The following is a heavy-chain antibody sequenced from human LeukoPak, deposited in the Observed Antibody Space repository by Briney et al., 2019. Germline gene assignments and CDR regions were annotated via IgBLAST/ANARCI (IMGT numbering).Heavy chain of an antibody. J-gene: IGHJ4*02. D-gene: IGHD3-22*01. V-gene: IGHV1-18*01. Sequence: AAVKVSCKVSGYTFTSYGISWVRQAPGQGLGWMGWISAYNGNTNYAQKLQGRVTMPTDTSTRTAYMELRSMRSNDTAVYYWARVYVELGPLYYYDNSGYLPGVDYWGQGTLATVSS. CDR3: ARVYVELGPLYYYDNSGYLPGVDY. CDR1: GYTFTSYG. CDR2: ISAYNGNT.